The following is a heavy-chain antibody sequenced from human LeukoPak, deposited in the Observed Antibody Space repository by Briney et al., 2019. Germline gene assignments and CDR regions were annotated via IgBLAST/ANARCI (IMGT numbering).Heavy chain of an antibody. CDR1: VYTFTGYY. Sequence: ASVKVSCKASVYTFTGYYMHLVRQAPGQGLEWMGWINPNSGGTNYAQKFQGRVTMTRDTSISTAYMELSRLRSDDTAVYYCARGRRDGYNYFDYWGQGTLVTVSS. CDR2: INPNSGGT. V-gene: IGHV1-2*02. CDR3: ARGRRDGYNYFDY. D-gene: IGHD5-24*01. J-gene: IGHJ4*02.